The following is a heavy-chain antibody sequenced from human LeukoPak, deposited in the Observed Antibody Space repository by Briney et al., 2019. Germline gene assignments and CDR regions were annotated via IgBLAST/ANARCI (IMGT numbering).Heavy chain of an antibody. V-gene: IGHV1-2*02. CDR1: GYTFTDYY. D-gene: IGHD3-3*01. Sequence: ASVKVSCKASGYTFTDYYLHWVRQAPGQGLEWMGWINPNSGDTNYAPKFQGRVTMTRDTSISTAYMELSRLESGDTVLFYCARGLYYDWYYGMDVWGQGTTVTVS. CDR2: INPNSGDT. J-gene: IGHJ6*02. CDR3: ARGLYYDWYYGMDV.